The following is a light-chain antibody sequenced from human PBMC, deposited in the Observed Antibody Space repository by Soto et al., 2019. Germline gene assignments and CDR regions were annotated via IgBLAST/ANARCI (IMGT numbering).Light chain of an antibody. V-gene: IGLV2-14*03. CDR1: CSDVGSYNY. CDR2: DVS. CDR3: ISYTTISTYV. J-gene: IGLJ1*01. Sequence: QSVLTQPASVSGSPGQSIAISCTGTCSDVGSYNYVSWYQHHPGQAPKVMIYDVSSRPSGVSNRFSGSKSGNTASLTISGLQAEDEADYDCISYTTISTYVFGTGTKVTVL.